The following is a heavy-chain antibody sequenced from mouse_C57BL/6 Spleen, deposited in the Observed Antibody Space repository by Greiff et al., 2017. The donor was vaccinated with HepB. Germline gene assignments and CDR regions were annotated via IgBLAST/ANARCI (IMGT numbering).Heavy chain of an antibody. J-gene: IGHJ3*01. Sequence: EVQRVESGGGLVQPKGSLKLSCAASGFSFNTYAMNWVRQAPGKGLEWVARIRSKSNNYATYYADSVKDRFTISRDDSESMLYLQMNNMKTEDTAMYYCVPDYDYFFAYWGQGTLVTVSA. V-gene: IGHV10-1*01. CDR2: IRSKSNNYAT. D-gene: IGHD2-4*01. CDR1: GFSFNTYA. CDR3: VPDYDYFFAY.